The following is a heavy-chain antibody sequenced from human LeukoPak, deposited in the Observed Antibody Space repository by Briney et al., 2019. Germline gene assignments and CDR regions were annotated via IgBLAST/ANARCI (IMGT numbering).Heavy chain of an antibody. CDR1: GGSFSGYY. J-gene: IGHJ6*03. V-gene: IGHV4-34*01. CDR2: INHSGST. D-gene: IGHD1-1*01. Sequence: PSETLSLTCAVYGGSFSGYYWSWIRQPPGKGLEWIGEINHSGSTNYNPSLKSRVTISVDTSKNQSSLKLSSVTAADTAVYYCARLHWYYYYYMDVWGKGTTVTISS. CDR3: ARLHWYYYYYMDV.